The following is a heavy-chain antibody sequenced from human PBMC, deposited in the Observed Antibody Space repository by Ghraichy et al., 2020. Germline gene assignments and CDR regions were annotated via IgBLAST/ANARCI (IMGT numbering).Heavy chain of an antibody. CDR2: IYYNSGST. D-gene: IGHD4-17*01. CDR1: GGSISSYY. CDR3: ARHSYGDQSNWFDP. Sequence: SETLSLTCTVSGGSISSYYWSWIRQPPGKGLEWIGYIYYNSGSTKYNPSLKVRGTISVDMSKNQFSLKLISLTAADTAVYYCARHSYGDQSNWFDPWGQGTLVTVSS. J-gene: IGHJ5*02. V-gene: IGHV4-59*08.